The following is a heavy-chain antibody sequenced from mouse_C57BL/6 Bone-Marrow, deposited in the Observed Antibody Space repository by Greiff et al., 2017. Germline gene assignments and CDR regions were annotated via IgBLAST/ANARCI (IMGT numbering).Heavy chain of an antibody. V-gene: IGHV14-4*01. D-gene: IGHD2-10*02. J-gene: IGHJ4*01. CDR3: TPYDYAMDY. CDR2: IDPENGDT. Sequence: EVQLQQSGAELVRPGASVKLSCTASGFNIQDDYMHWVKQRPEQGLEWIGWIDPENGDTEYASKFQGKATITADTSSNTAYLQLSSLTSEDTAVYYCTPYDYAMDYWGQGTSVTVSS. CDR1: GFNIQDDY.